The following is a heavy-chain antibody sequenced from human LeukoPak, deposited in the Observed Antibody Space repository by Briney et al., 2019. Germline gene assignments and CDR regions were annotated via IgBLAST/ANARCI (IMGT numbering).Heavy chain of an antibody. D-gene: IGHD3-16*01. Sequence: PGGSLKLSCAASGFTFSSYGMHWVRQAPGKGLEWVAFIRYDGSNKYYADSAKGRFTISRDNTEKSLYLQMNSLRADDSAVYFCARLWGGLTMSRFLDSWGQGTPVTVSS. CDR1: GFTFSSYG. CDR3: ARLWGGLTMSRFLDS. CDR2: IRYDGSNK. J-gene: IGHJ1*01. V-gene: IGHV3-30*02.